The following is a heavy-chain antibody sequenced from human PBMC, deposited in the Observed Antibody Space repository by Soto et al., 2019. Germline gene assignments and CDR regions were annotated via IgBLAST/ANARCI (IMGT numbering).Heavy chain of an antibody. CDR1: GFTFSSYA. D-gene: IGHD2-8*01. J-gene: IGHJ6*02. CDR2: ISGSGGST. Sequence: PGGSLRLSCAASGFTFSSYAMSWVRQAPGKGLEWVSAISGSGGSTYYADSVKGRFTISRDNSKNTLYLQMNSLRAEDTAVYYCAKGTKYLYYYGMDVWGQGTTVTVSS. V-gene: IGHV3-23*01. CDR3: AKGTKYLYYYGMDV.